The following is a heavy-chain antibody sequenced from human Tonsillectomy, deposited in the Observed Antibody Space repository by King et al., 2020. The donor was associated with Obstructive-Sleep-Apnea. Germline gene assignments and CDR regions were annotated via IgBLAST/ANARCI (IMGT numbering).Heavy chain of an antibody. CDR3: ARGLGYCSSASCYFDF. V-gene: IGHV3-13*01. CDR2: LGTAGDT. J-gene: IGHJ4*02. CDR1: GFTLSSYD. D-gene: IGHD2-2*01. Sequence: VQLVESGGGLVQPGGSLRLSCAASGFTLSSYDMHWVRQATGKGLEWVSALGTAGDTYYPGSVKGRFTISIENAKNSLSLQMNSLRPGDTAVYYCARGLGYCSSASCYFDFWGQGTLVTVSS.